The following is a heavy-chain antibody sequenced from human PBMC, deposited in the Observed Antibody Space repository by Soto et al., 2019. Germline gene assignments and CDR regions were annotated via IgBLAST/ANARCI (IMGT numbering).Heavy chain of an antibody. J-gene: IGHJ4*02. D-gene: IGHD2-15*01. V-gene: IGHV1-46*01. Sequence: QVQLVQSGAEVKKPGASVKVSCKASGYTFTSYYMHWVRQAPGQGLEWMGIINPSGGSTSYAQKFQGRVTMTRDTSTSTVYMELSSLRSGDTAVYYCARELVGYCSGGSCYSPGYWGQGTLVTVSS. CDR1: GYTFTSYY. CDR2: INPSGGST. CDR3: ARELVGYCSGGSCYSPGY.